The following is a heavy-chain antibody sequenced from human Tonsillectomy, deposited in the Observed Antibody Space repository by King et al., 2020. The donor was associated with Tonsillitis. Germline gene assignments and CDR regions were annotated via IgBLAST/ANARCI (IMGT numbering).Heavy chain of an antibody. J-gene: IGHJ5*02. CDR2: IYYSGST. V-gene: IGHV4-39*01. D-gene: IGHD2-2*01. Sequence: QLQESGPGLVKPSQTLSLTCTVSGGSISSDTYYWSWIRQPPGKGLEWIGSIYYSGSTYYNPSLKSRVTISVDTSKNQFSLKLSSVTAADTAVYYCARLQSSGAVVPAASVWFDPWGQGTLVTVSS. CDR3: ARLQSSGAVVPAASVWFDP. CDR1: GGSISSDTYY.